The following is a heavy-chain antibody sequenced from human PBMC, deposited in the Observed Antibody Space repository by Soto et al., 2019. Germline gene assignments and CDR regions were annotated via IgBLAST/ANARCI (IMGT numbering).Heavy chain of an antibody. J-gene: IGHJ6*02. CDR1: GYTFTSYG. CDR3: AREGYSSGSTEERHYYYYGMDV. V-gene: IGHV1-18*01. Sequence: ASVKVSCKASGYTFTSYGISWVRQAPGQGLEWMGWISAYNGNTNYAQKLQGRVTMTTDTSTSTAYMELRSLRSDDTAVYYCAREGYSSGSTEERHYYYYGMDVWGQGTTVTVSS. CDR2: ISAYNGNT. D-gene: IGHD6-19*01.